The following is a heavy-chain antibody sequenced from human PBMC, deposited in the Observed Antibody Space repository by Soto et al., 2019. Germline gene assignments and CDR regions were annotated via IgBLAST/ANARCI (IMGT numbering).Heavy chain of an antibody. CDR1: GFSLSTSGVA. CDR3: THRDRASGGLFDH. D-gene: IGHD3-10*01. V-gene: IGHV2-5*02. J-gene: IGHJ4*02. CDR2: IYWDDDN. Sequence: QITLKESGPTLVKPTQTLTLTCTFSGFSLSTSGVAVGWIRQSPGKALEWLSVIYWDDDNRSSPSLRNRLTITKDTSKNQVVLTMTNLDPVDTATYYCTHRDRASGGLFDHWGQGIRVTVSS.